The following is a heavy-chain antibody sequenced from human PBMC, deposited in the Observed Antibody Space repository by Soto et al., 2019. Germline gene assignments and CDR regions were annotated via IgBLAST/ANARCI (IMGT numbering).Heavy chain of an antibody. CDR3: ASPSRKLYYYYGMDV. D-gene: IGHD6-6*01. J-gene: IGHJ6*02. CDR2: IYSGGST. CDR1: GFTVSSNY. Sequence: GGSLRLSCAASGFTVSSNYMSWVRQAPGKGLEWVSVIYSGGSTYYADSVKGRFTISRDNSKNTLYLQMNSLRAEDTAVYYCASPSRKLYYYYGMDVWGQGTTVTVSS. V-gene: IGHV3-53*01.